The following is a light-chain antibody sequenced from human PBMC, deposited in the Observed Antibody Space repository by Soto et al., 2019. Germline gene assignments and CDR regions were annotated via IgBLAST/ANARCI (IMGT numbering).Light chain of an antibody. CDR3: QQYGSSPLLT. J-gene: IGKJ5*01. V-gene: IGKV3-20*01. CDR1: QSVSSY. CDR2: DAS. Sequence: EIVLTQSPATLSLSPGERATLSCRASQSVSSYLAWYQQKPGQAPRLLIYDASNRATGIPARFSGSGSGTDFTLTISRLEPEDFAVYHCQQYGSSPLLTFGQGTRLEIK.